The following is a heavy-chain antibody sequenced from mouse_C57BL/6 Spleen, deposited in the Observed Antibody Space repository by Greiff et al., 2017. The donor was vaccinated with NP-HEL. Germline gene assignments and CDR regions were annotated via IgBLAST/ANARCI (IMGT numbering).Heavy chain of an antibody. D-gene: IGHD2-4*01. CDR3: ARSGDYDYLYYAMDY. V-gene: IGHV1-52*01. Sequence: QVQLQQPGAELVRPGSSVKLSCKASGYTFTSYWMHWVKQRPIQGLEWIGNIDPSDSETHYNQKFKDKATLTVDKSSSTAYMQLSSLTSEDSAVYYCARSGDYDYLYYAMDYWGQGTSVTVSS. CDR2: IDPSDSET. CDR1: GYTFTSYW. J-gene: IGHJ4*01.